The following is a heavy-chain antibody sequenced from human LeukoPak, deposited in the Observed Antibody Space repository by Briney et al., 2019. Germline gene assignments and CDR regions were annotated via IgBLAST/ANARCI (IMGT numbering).Heavy chain of an antibody. J-gene: IGHJ4*02. V-gene: IGHV4-30-4*08. CDR2: IYYSGST. CDR1: GGSISSGDYY. Sequence: TLSLTCTVSGGSISSGDYYWSWIRQPPGKGLEWIGYIYYSGSTYYNPSLKSRVTISVDTSKNQFSLKLSSVTAADTAVYYCARDPEVVITGFDYWGQGTLVTVSS. CDR3: ARDPEVVITGFDY. D-gene: IGHD3-22*01.